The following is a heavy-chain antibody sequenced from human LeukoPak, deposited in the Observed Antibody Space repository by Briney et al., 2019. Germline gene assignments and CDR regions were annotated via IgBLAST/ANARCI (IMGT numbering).Heavy chain of an antibody. CDR3: ARDRFGYGGNSDY. Sequence: GGSLRLSCAASGFTFSSYAMNWVRQAPGRGLEWVSAISASGDRTYYADSVKGRFTISRDNSKNTLYLQMNSLRAEDTAVYYCARDRFGYGGNSDYWGQGTLVTVSS. D-gene: IGHD4-23*01. CDR2: ISASGDRT. J-gene: IGHJ4*02. V-gene: IGHV3-23*01. CDR1: GFTFSSYA.